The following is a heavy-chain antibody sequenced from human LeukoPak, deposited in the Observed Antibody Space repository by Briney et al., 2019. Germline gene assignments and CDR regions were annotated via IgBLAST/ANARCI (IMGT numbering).Heavy chain of an antibody. J-gene: IGHJ4*02. Sequence: GRSLRLSCAASGFTFSRYGMSWVRQAPGKGLEWVAVVAYDGRTQYYVDSVKGRFTISRDNSKNTLSLQMDSLRADDTAVYYCAKETQQMVAKSFDSWGLGTLVTVSS. CDR2: VAYDGRTQ. CDR1: GFTFSRYG. D-gene: IGHD6-13*01. V-gene: IGHV3-30*18. CDR3: AKETQQMVAKSFDS.